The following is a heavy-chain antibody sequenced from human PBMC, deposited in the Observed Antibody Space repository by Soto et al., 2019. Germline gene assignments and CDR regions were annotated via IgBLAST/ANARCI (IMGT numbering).Heavy chain of an antibody. CDR2: IDGDGTTT. J-gene: IGHJ4*02. CDR3: ARRIAVAGTYDH. D-gene: IGHD6-19*01. Sequence: PGGSLGLSCAASGFTFNSYWMHWVRQVPGKGLECVSRIDGDGTTTHYEDSVKGRFTISRDNAKTTLYLQMNSLRAEDSAVYLCARRIAVAGTYDHWGQGTLVTVSS. V-gene: IGHV3-74*01. CDR1: GFTFNSYW.